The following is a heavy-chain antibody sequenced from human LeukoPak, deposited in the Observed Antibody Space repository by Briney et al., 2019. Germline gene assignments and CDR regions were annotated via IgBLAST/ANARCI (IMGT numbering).Heavy chain of an antibody. CDR2: TNKDGSEK. CDR1: GFTFRNYW. V-gene: IGHV3-7*01. J-gene: IGHJ3*02. Sequence: PGGSLRLSCAASGFTFRNYWVTWVRQAPGKGLELVASTNKDGSEKYHVDSVKGRFTISRDNDKNSLYLQMNSLRAEDTAVYYCARDPGFSAFDIWGQGAVVTVSS. CDR3: ARDPGFSAFDI.